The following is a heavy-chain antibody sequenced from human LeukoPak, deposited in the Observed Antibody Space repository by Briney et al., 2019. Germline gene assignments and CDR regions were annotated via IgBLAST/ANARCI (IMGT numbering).Heavy chain of an antibody. CDR3: ARVTEAPYYFDY. Sequence: GGSLRLSCAASGFTFSSYSMNWVRQAPGKGLEWVSSISSSSSYIYYADSVKGRFTISRDNAKNSLYLQMNSLRAEDTAMYYCARVTEAPYYFDYWGQGTLVTVSS. CDR1: GFTFSSYS. V-gene: IGHV3-21*01. J-gene: IGHJ4*02. CDR2: ISSSSSYI.